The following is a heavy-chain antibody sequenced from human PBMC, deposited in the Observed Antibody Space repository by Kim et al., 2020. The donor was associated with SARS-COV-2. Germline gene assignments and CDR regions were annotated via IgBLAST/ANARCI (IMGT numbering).Heavy chain of an antibody. Sequence: SETLSLTCTVSGGSISDYYWSWIRQPPGKGLEWFGYIYYSGSTNYNPSLKSRVTISVDTSKNQFSLKLTSMTPADTAVYYCAGGEWPQTAFDVWGQGTRVTVSS. CDR2: IYYSGST. V-gene: IGHV4-59*13. D-gene: IGHD3-3*01. CDR1: GGSISDYY. CDR3: AGGEWPQTAFDV. J-gene: IGHJ3*01.